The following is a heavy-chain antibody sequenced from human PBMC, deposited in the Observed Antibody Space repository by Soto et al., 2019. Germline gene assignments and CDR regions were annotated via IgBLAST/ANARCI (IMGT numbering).Heavy chain of an antibody. CDR2: IYHSGST. CDR3: ASKVDTAMVTGYFDL. J-gene: IGHJ2*01. Sequence: QVQLQESGPGLVKPSGTLSLTCAVSGGSISSSNWWSWVRQPPGKGLEWIGEIYHSGSTNHNRSVKSRFNISVDKSKNQFSLKLSSVTAADTAVYYCASKVDTAMVTGYFDLWGRGTLVTVSS. V-gene: IGHV4-4*02. CDR1: GGSISSSNW. D-gene: IGHD5-18*01.